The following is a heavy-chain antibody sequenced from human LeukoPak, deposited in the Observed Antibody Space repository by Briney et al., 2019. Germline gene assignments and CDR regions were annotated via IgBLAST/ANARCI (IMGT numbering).Heavy chain of an antibody. D-gene: IGHD3-10*01. Sequence: SETLSLTCTVSGYSISSGYYWGWIRQPPGKGLEWIGSIYHSGSTYYNPSLKSRVTISVDTSKNQFSLKLSSVTAADTAVYYCARDAPLVWFGELSDYYYGMDVWGQGTTVTVSS. J-gene: IGHJ6*02. CDR3: ARDAPLVWFGELSDYYYGMDV. CDR2: IYHSGST. V-gene: IGHV4-38-2*02. CDR1: GYSISSGYY.